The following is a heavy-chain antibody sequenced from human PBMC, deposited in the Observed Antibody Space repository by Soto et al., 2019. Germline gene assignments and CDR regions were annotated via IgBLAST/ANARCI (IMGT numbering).Heavy chain of an antibody. CDR2: ISGSGDST. CDR1: GFTFTSYA. V-gene: IGHV3-23*01. CDR3: ARGRTPQTAQYSYYEMDV. D-gene: IGHD5-18*01. J-gene: IGHJ6*02. Sequence: GGSLRLSCVASGFTFTSYAMSWVRQAPGKGLEWVSEISGSGDSTWYADSVRGRCTISRDNSKNTLFLQINSLTAEDTAMYYCARGRTPQTAQYSYYEMDVWGRGTTVTVSS.